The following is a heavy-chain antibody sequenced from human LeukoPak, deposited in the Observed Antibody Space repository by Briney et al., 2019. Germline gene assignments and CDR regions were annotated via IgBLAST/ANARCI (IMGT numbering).Heavy chain of an antibody. V-gene: IGHV4-59*01. J-gene: IGHJ5*02. CDR1: GGSISSYY. D-gene: IGHD3-22*01. Sequence: SETLSLTCTVSGGSISSYYWSWIRQPPGKGLEWIGYIYYSGSTNYRPSLKSRVTISVDTSKNQFSLKLSSVTAADTAVYYCARVFTMIVPWFDPWGQGTLVTVSS. CDR3: ARVFTMIVPWFDP. CDR2: IYYSGST.